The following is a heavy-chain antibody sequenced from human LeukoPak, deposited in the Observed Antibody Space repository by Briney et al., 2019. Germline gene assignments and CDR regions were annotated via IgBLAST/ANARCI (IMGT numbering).Heavy chain of an antibody. CDR1: GFTFTNYV. CDR2: IYSGGST. V-gene: IGHV3-53*01. Sequence: GESLRLSCAASGFTFTNYVMDWVRQAPGKGLEWVSVIYSGGSTYYADSVKGRFTISRDNSKNTLYLQMNSLRAEDTAVYYCARDGHKDPLEMATTYYFDYWGQGTLVTVSS. J-gene: IGHJ4*02. CDR3: ARDGHKDPLEMATTYYFDY. D-gene: IGHD5-24*01.